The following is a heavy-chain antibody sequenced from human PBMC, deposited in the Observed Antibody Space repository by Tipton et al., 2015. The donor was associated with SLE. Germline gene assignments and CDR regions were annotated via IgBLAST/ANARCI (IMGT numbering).Heavy chain of an antibody. D-gene: IGHD5-18*01. CDR1: GGSIGTYY. V-gene: IGHV4-59*01. CDR3: ARGRRWLHY. CDR2: IYYTGSS. J-gene: IGHJ4*02. Sequence: TLSLTCSVSGGSIGTYYWSWIRQPPGKGLEWIGYIYYTGSSSYNPSLKSRVTMSIDTSKNQFSLKLSSVTAADAAVYYCARGRRWLHYMGQGTQVTVSA.